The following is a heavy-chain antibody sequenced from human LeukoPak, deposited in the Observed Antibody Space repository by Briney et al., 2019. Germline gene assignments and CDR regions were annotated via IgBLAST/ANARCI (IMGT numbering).Heavy chain of an antibody. D-gene: IGHD5-12*01. V-gene: IGHV4-39*07. Sequence: SETLSLTCSVSGGSIRSLGYSWGWIRQPPGKGLEWIASMYYTGTTYYNPSLKSRVTMSVDTSKNQFSLNLTSVTAADTAVFYRARSVSAYAGRGWFDPWGQGTLVTVSS. CDR2: MYYTGTT. J-gene: IGHJ5*02. CDR3: ARSVSAYAGRGWFDP. CDR1: GGSIRSLGYS.